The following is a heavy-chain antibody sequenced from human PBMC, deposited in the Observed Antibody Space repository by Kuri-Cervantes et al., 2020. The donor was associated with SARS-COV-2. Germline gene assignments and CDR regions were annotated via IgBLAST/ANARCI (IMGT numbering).Heavy chain of an antibody. J-gene: IGHJ4*02. D-gene: IGHD7-27*01. CDR1: GNTFTSFG. V-gene: IGHV1-18*01. CDR3: AGSVTGDLGDY. CDR2: ISAYNAYT. Sequence: ASVKVSCKASGNTFTSFGISWVRQAPGQGLEWMGWISAYNAYTDYAQKFKGRVTMTTDTTTSTAYMELRRLTSDDTATYYCAGSVTGDLGDYWGQGTLITVSS.